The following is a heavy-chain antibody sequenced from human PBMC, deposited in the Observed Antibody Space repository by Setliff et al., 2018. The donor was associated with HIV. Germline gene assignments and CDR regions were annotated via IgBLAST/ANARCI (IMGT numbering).Heavy chain of an antibody. Sequence: PSETLSLTCTVSGGSISSGGYYWSWIRQHPGKGLEWIGYIYYSGSTYYNPSLKSRVTISVDTSKNQFSLKLSSVTAADTAVYYCARVGEMATIGYSYYYMDVWGKGTTVTVSS. CDR2: IYYSGST. CDR3: ARVGEMATIGYSYYYMDV. V-gene: IGHV4-31*03. CDR1: GGSISSGGYY. D-gene: IGHD5-12*01. J-gene: IGHJ6*03.